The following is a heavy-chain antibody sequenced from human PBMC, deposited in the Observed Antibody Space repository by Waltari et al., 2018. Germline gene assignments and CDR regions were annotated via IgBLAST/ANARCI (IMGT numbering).Heavy chain of an antibody. CDR1: GGTISING. J-gene: IGHJ3*01. Sequence: QVQLVQSGAEVKKPGSSVKVSCQGSGGTISINGINWVRQAPGRGIEWMGGIIPVCGTPNYPQKFQYRVTISADESTTTAYMGLRNLRSEDTALYYCARRFCSGGSCNSWDAFDLWGQGTMVTVSS. V-gene: IGHV1-69*13. CDR3: ARRFCSGGSCNSWDAFDL. CDR2: IIPVCGTP. D-gene: IGHD2-15*01.